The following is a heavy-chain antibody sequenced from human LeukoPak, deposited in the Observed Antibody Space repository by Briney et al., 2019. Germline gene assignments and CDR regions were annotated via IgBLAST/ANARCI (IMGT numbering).Heavy chain of an antibody. CDR2: NSSCNVNT. CDR1: CYTLTNLG. V-gene: IGHV1-18*01. D-gene: IGHD6-6*01. CDR3: SRDRGEDSSSIIDY. J-gene: IGHJ4*02. Sequence: ASVKVLCKASCYTLTNLGVSWVRQAPGQRLEWMGYNSSCNVNTNYAQMLQGRVTITTDPSTNTPHMELKRLKSDDTPLFFCSRDRGEDSSSIIDYWGQGTLVTVSS.